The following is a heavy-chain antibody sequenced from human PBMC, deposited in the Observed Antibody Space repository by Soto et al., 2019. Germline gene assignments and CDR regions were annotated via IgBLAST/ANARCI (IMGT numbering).Heavy chain of an antibody. CDR3: ARLRIATNNYKWFDP. V-gene: IGHV4-31*03. Sequence: LSLTCSVSGAALNGGNYYWSWIRQFPGKGLEWIGHIYVTGAVDYNPSLRDRITISQDTSERQFSLNLRLVTAADTAVYYCARLRIATNNYKWFDPWGQGTLVTVSS. D-gene: IGHD2-21*01. J-gene: IGHJ5*02. CDR1: GAALNGGNYY. CDR2: IYVTGAV.